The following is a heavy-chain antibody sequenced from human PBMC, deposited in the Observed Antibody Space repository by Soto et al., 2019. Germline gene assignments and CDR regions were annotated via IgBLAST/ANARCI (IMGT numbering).Heavy chain of an antibody. Sequence: PLVTLRLTYTTAWDSISIISYYCAWISKPPGKGLEWIGSMYYSGSTYNNPSLKSRVTMSVDTPKKQFSLILSSVTAADTAVYYCEAMLIVGAPLHYFEYWYNGHLVTVSS. CDR3: EAMLIVGAPLHYFEY. J-gene: IGHJ4*01. CDR1: WDSISIISYY. V-gene: IGHV4-39*01. CDR2: MYYSGST. D-gene: IGHD1-26*01.